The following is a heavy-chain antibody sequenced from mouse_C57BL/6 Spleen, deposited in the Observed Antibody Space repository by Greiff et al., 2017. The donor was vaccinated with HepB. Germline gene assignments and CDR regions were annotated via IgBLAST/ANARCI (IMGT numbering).Heavy chain of an antibody. CDR1: GYTFTSYW. J-gene: IGHJ1*03. D-gene: IGHD1-1*01. V-gene: IGHV1-64*01. CDR3: ARSRCGSSYGYFDV. CDR2: IHPNSGST. Sequence: VQLQQPGAELVKPGASVKLSCKASGYTFTSYWMHWVKQRPGQGLEWIGMIHPNSGSTNYNEKFKSKATLTVDKSSSTAYMQLSSLTSEDSAVYYCARSRCGSSYGYFDVWGTGTTVTVSS.